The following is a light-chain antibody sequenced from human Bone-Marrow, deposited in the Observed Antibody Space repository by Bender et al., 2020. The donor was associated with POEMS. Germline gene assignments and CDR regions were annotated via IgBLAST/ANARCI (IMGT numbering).Light chain of an antibody. V-gene: IGLV1-44*01. J-gene: IGLJ3*02. CDR3: AVWDDSHNGWV. CDR2: SSH. Sequence: QSVLTQPPSASGTPGQRVTISCSGGSSNIGAHAVNWYQHLPGTAPKLLIYSSHRRPSEVPDRFSGSRSGTSASLAVSGLQAEDEADYYCAVWDDSHNGWVFGGGTKLTV. CDR1: SSNIGAHA.